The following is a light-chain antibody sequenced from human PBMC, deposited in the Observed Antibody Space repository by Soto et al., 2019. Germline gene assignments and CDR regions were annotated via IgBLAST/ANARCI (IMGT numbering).Light chain of an antibody. V-gene: IGKV1-9*01. Sequence: DIQLTQSPSFLSASVGDRVTITCRASQGISSYLAWYQQKPGKAPNLLIYTASTLQSGVPSRCSGSGSGTQFPLTISSLQPEDFAPYYCQQHNSYPVTFGGGTKVEIK. CDR2: TAS. CDR1: QGISSY. CDR3: QQHNSYPVT. J-gene: IGKJ4*01.